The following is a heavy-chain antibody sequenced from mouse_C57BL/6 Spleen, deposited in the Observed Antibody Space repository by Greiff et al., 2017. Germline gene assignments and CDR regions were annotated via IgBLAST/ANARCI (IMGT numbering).Heavy chain of an antibody. CDR3: ARGRGNSGAMDY. CDR2: IDPSDSYP. V-gene: IGHV1-69*01. J-gene: IGHJ4*01. Sequence: VQLQQPGAALVMPGASVKLSCKASGYTFTSYWLHWVKQRPGQGLEWIGEIDPSDSYPNSTHKFKGKSTLTVDKSSSTAYMQLSSLSAEDSAVYYCARGRGNSGAMDYWGQGTSGTVAS. CDR1: GYTFTSYW. D-gene: IGHD2-1*01.